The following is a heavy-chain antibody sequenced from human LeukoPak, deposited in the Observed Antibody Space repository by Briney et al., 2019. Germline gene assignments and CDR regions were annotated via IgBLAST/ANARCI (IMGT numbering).Heavy chain of an antibody. CDR1: GFTVRNNY. CDR3: ARERGYTAMAYYFDY. Sequence: GGSLRLSCAASGFTVRNNYMNWVRQAPGKGLEWVSVMYSGGTTFYADSVKGRFTISRDNSKNTLYLQMNSLRAEDTAVYYCARERGYTAMAYYFDYWGQGTLVTVSS. J-gene: IGHJ4*02. CDR2: MYSGGTT. D-gene: IGHD5-18*01. V-gene: IGHV3-66*01.